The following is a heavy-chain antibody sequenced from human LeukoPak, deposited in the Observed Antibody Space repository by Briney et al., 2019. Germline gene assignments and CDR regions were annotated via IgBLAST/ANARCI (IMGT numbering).Heavy chain of an antibody. J-gene: IGHJ5*02. CDR2: IYYSGST. Sequence: PSETLSLTCTVSGGSISSHYWSWLRQPPGKGLEWIGYIYYSGSTNYNHSLKSRVTISVDTSKNQFSLKLSSVTAADTAVYYCARGQYDFWSGYSKPNWFDPWGQGTLVTVSS. V-gene: IGHV4-59*11. D-gene: IGHD3-3*01. CDR1: GGSISSHY. CDR3: ARGQYDFWSGYSKPNWFDP.